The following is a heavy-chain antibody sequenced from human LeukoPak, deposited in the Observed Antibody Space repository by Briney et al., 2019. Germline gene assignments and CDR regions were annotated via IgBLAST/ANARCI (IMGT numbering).Heavy chain of an antibody. D-gene: IGHD6-13*01. CDR1: GGSFSGHY. CDR2: INHGGST. CDR3: ARGRYVTTRGGAAAGFLDY. V-gene: IGHV4-34*01. J-gene: IGHJ4*02. Sequence: SETLSLTCAVSGGSFSGHYWNWIRQPPGKGLEWIGEINHGGSTNYNPSLKSRVTISVDTSQNQFSLRLSSVTAADTAVYYCARGRYVTTRGGAAAGFLDYWGQGTLVTVSS.